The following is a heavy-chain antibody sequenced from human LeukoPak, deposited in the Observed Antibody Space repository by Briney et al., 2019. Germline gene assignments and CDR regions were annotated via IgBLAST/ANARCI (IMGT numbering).Heavy chain of an antibody. Sequence: RASVKVSCKASGYTFTGYYMHWVRQAPGQGLEWMGWINPNSGGTNYAQKFQGRVTMTRDTSISTAYMELSRLRSDDTAVYYCASWDYYDSSGYLYDYWGQGTLVTVPS. CDR2: INPNSGGT. J-gene: IGHJ4*02. D-gene: IGHD3-22*01. CDR1: GYTFTGYY. CDR3: ASWDYYDSSGYLYDY. V-gene: IGHV1-2*02.